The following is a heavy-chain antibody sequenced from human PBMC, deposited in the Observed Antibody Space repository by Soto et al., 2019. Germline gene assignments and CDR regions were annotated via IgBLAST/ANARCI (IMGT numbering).Heavy chain of an antibody. CDR1: GFTFSSYG. J-gene: IGHJ6*02. D-gene: IGHD6-19*01. CDR2: IWYDGSNK. V-gene: IGHV3-33*01. Sequence: QVQLVESGGGVVQPGRSLRLSCAASGFTFSSYGMHWVRQAPGKGLEWVAVIWYDGSNKYYADSVKGRFTISRDNSKNTLYLQRNRLRAEDTAVYYCAREQRPVGGAGTNGVVGDGMDVWGQGTTVTVSS. CDR3: AREQRPVGGAGTNGVVGDGMDV.